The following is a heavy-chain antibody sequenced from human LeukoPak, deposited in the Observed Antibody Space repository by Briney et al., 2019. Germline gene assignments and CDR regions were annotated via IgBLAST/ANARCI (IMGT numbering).Heavy chain of an antibody. Sequence: GGSLSLSWPASGFTVSSKYMNWFRQPPGKGLEWVSVIYTDGSTYYADSVRARFSISRDDSKNTLSLQMNSLRAEDTAVYYCAIGHYRNIPGWGQGTLVTVSS. CDR3: AIGHYRNIPG. CDR2: IYTDGST. V-gene: IGHV3-66*01. D-gene: IGHD1/OR15-1a*01. J-gene: IGHJ4*02. CDR1: GFTVSSKY.